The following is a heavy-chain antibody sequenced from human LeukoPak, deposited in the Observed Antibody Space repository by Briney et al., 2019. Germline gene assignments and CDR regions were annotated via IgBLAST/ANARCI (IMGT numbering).Heavy chain of an antibody. CDR2: INPNSGGT. CDR1: GYTFTGYY. CDR3: ARGRFTDFLFDY. D-gene: IGHD3/OR15-3a*01. Sequence: ASVKVSCKASGYTFTGYYMHWARQAPGQGLEWMGWINPNSGGTNYAQKFQGWVTMTRDTSISTAYMELSRLRSDDTAVYYCARGRFTDFLFDYWGQGTLVTVSS. J-gene: IGHJ4*02. V-gene: IGHV1-2*04.